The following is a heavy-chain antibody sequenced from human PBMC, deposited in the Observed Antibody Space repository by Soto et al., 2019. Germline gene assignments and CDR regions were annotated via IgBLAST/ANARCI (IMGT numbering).Heavy chain of an antibody. CDR2: ISAYSGNT. D-gene: IGHD2-2*01. J-gene: IGHJ5*02. CDR3: ARDGYDCISTSCFNWFDP. V-gene: IGHV1-18*01. Sequence: VKVSCKASGYTFTSYGISWVRQAPGQGLEWMGWISAYSGNTNYAQKLQGRVTMTTDTSTSTAYMELRSLRSDDTAVYYCARDGYDCISTSCFNWFDPWGQGTLVTVSS. CDR1: GYTFTSYG.